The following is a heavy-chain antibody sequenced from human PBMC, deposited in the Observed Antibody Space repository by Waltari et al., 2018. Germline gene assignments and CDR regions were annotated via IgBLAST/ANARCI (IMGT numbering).Heavy chain of an antibody. CDR1: GYTFTSYD. D-gene: IGHD6-19*01. CDR2: MKPNSGNT. CDR3: ARGRGAVAGRGGYYFDY. J-gene: IGHJ4*02. Sequence: QVQLVQSGAEVKKPGASVKVSCKASGYTFTSYDINWVRQATGQGLEWMGWMKPNSGNTGYAQKFQGRVTITRNTSISTAYMELSSLRSEDTAVYYCARGRGAVAGRGGYYFDYWGQGTLVTVSS. V-gene: IGHV1-8*03.